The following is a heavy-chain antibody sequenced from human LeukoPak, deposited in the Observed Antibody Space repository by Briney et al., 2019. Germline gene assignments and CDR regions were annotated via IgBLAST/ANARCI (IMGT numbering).Heavy chain of an antibody. D-gene: IGHD4-23*01. CDR1: GLTFSSYG. Sequence: GGSLRLSCAASGLTFSSYGMHWVRQAPGKGLEWVAGISYDGSNKYYADSVKGRFTISRDNSKNTLYLQMNSLRAEDTAVYYCAKDYYGGNPDYWGQGTLVTVSS. CDR3: AKDYYGGNPDY. J-gene: IGHJ4*02. V-gene: IGHV3-30*18. CDR2: ISYDGSNK.